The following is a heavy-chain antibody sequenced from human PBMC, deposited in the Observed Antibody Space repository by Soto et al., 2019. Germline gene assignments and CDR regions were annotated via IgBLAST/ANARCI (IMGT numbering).Heavy chain of an antibody. CDR3: AKVGGGRDSSSWYPSFDP. CDR1: GFTFSSYA. CDR2: ISGSGGST. V-gene: IGHV3-23*01. Sequence: EVQLLESGGGLVQPGGSLRLSCAASGFTFSSYAMSWVRQAPGKGLEWVSAISGSGGSTYYADSVKGRFTISRDNSKNTLYLQMNSLRAEDTAVYYCAKVGGGRDSSSWYPSFDPWGQGTLVTVSS. D-gene: IGHD6-13*01. J-gene: IGHJ5*02.